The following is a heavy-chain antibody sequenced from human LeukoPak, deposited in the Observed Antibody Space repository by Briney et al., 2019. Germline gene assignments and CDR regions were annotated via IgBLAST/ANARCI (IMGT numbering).Heavy chain of an antibody. J-gene: IGHJ6*02. CDR3: ARNGVGYDFWSGYNLGMDV. D-gene: IGHD3-3*01. Sequence: PGGSLRLSCVVSGFTFSESWMSWVRQAPGKGLEWVANIKQDGSEKYYVDSVKGRFTISRDNAKNSLYLQMNSLRAEDTAVYYCARNGVGYDFWSGYNLGMDVWGQGTTVTVSS. CDR2: IKQDGSEK. V-gene: IGHV3-7*01. CDR1: GFTFSESW.